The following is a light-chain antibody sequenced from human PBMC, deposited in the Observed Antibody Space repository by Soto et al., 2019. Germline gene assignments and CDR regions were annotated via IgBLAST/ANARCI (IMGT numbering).Light chain of an antibody. J-gene: IGKJ4*01. V-gene: IGKV3-20*01. CDR3: QQYCSTPLT. CDR2: DAS. Sequence: EIVLKQSPDTLSLSPGERATLSCRASQSVKNNYLAWYQQKPGQPPRFLIYDASSRATGIPHRFSGSGSGTDFTLTISRLEPEDFAVYYCQQYCSTPLTFGGGTKVDIK. CDR1: QSVKNNY.